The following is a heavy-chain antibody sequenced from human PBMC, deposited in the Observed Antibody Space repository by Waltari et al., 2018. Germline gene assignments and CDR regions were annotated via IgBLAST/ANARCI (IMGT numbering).Heavy chain of an antibody. J-gene: IGHJ6*02. CDR2: IWYDGSNK. Sequence: QVQLVESGGGVVQPGRSLRLSCAASGFTFSSYGMHWVRQAPGTGLEWVAVIWYDGSNKYYADSVKGRFTISRDNSKNTLYLQMNSLRAEDTAMYYCAKVQLSGSYFGGGMDVWGQGTTVTVSS. CDR1: GFTFSSYG. D-gene: IGHD1-26*01. CDR3: AKVQLSGSYFGGGMDV. V-gene: IGHV3-30*18.